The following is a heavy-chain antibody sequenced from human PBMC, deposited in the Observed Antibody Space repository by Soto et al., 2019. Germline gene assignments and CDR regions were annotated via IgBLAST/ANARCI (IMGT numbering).Heavy chain of an antibody. J-gene: IGHJ4*02. D-gene: IGHD6-13*01. Sequence: QVHLVESGGGLVKPGGSLRLSGAASGFTFSDYYMSWIRQAPGKGLEWVSYISGSGSYTNYADSVKGRFTISRDNAKNSLYLQMNSLRAEDTAVYYCASLPQQLVDFWGQGTLVTVSS. V-gene: IGHV3-11*06. CDR1: GFTFSDYY. CDR2: ISGSGSYT. CDR3: ASLPQQLVDF.